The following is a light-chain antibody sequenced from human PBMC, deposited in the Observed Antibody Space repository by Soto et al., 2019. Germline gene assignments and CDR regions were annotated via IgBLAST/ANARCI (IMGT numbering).Light chain of an antibody. CDR2: DAS. V-gene: IGKV1-5*01. CDR1: QSMSSW. J-gene: IGKJ1*01. Sequence: DIQMTQSPSTLSASVGDGVTITCRASQSMSSWLAWYQQKPGKAPKLLIYDASSLESGVPSRFSGSGSGTEFTLTISSLQPDDFATYYCQQYNSYSTFGQGTKVEIK. CDR3: QQYNSYST.